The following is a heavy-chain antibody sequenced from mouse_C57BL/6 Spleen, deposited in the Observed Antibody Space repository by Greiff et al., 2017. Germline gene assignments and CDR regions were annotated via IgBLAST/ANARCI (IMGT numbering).Heavy chain of an antibody. CDR3: ARSGNYGNAWFAY. CDR1: GYAFSSYW. J-gene: IGHJ3*01. D-gene: IGHD2-1*01. CDR2: IYPGDGDT. V-gene: IGHV1-80*01. Sequence: VQLQESGAELVKPGASVKISCKASGYAFSSYWMNWVKQRPGKGLEWIGQIYPGDGDTNYNGKFKGKATLTADKSSSTAYMQLSSLTSEDSAVYFCARSGNYGNAWFAYWGQGTLVTVSA.